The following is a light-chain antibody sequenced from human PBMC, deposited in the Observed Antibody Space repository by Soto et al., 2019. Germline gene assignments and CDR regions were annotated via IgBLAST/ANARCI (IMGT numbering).Light chain of an antibody. V-gene: IGLV2-14*01. J-gene: IGLJ3*02. CDR2: AVS. CDR3: SSYTSSSTLVV. CDR1: SSDVGGYNY. Sequence: QSVLTQPASVSGSPGQSITISCTGTSSDVGGYNYVSWYQQYPGKAPKLMIYAVSDRPSGVSNRFSGSKSGNTASLTISGLQAEDEADYYCSSYTSSSTLVVFGGGTRSPS.